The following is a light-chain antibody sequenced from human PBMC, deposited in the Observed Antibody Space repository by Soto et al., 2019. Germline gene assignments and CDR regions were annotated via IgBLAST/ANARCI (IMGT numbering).Light chain of an antibody. V-gene: IGKV3-20*01. CDR2: GAS. J-gene: IGKJ5*01. Sequence: EIVLTQSPGTLSLSPGERATLLCRASQSFSSSHLPGYQQKPGQAPRLLIYGASSRATGIPDRFSGSGSGTDFTLTISRLEPEDFAVYYCQQYGSSPITFGQGTRLEIK. CDR1: QSFSSSH. CDR3: QQYGSSPIT.